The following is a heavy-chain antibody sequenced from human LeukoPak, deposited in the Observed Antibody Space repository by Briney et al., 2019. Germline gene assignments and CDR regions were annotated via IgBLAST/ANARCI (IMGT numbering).Heavy chain of an antibody. CDR1: GYTFTGYY. CDR3: ARTTLRNSDWSPDAFDI. CDR2: INPNSGGT. V-gene: IGHV1-2*02. D-gene: IGHD3-9*01. Sequence: ASVKVSCKASGYTFTGYYMHWVRQAPGQGLEWMGWINPNSGGTNYAQKFQGRVTMTRDTSISTAYMELSRLRSDDTAVYYCARTTLRNSDWSPDAFDIWGQGTMVTVSS. J-gene: IGHJ3*02.